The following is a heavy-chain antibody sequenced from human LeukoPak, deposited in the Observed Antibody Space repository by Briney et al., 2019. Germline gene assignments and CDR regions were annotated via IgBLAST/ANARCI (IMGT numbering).Heavy chain of an antibody. CDR3: VRSGGYCGTTTCHVEYFDL. CDR1: GASLSGYY. D-gene: IGHD2-2*01. Sequence: PSETLSLTCAVYGASLSGYYWTLIRQSPGKGLEWIGEIHYSGSINYNPSLESRVTISVDTSKNQFSLKLSSVTAADTAVYYCVRSGGYCGTTTCHVEYFDLWGRGTLVTVSS. V-gene: IGHV4-34*01. J-gene: IGHJ2*01. CDR2: IHYSGSI.